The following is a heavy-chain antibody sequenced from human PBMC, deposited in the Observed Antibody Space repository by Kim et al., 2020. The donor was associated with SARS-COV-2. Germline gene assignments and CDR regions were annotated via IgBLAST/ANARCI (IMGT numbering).Heavy chain of an antibody. CDR3: ASQLRITMIVVVHYAFDI. CDR2: INPNSVGT. CDR1: GYTFTGYY. J-gene: IGHJ3*02. Sequence: ASVKVSCKASGYTFTGYYMHWVRQAPGQGLEWMGWINPNSVGTNYAQKFQGRVTMTRDTSISTAYMELSRLRSDDTAVYYCASQLRITMIVVVHYAFDIWGQGTMVTVSS. D-gene: IGHD3-22*01. V-gene: IGHV1-2*02.